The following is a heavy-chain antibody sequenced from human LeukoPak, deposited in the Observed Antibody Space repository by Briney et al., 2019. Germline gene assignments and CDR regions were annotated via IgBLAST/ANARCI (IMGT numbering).Heavy chain of an antibody. J-gene: IGHJ4*02. CDR1: GFTFSSYA. CDR3: ASAVWFGELAGALDY. V-gene: IGHV3-30*04. Sequence: GGSLRLSCAASGFTFSSYAMHWVRQAPGKGLEWVAAISYDGSNKYYADSVKGRFTISRDNSKNTLYLQMNSLRAKDTAVYYCASAVWFGELAGALDYWGQGTLVTVSS. D-gene: IGHD3-10*01. CDR2: ISYDGSNK.